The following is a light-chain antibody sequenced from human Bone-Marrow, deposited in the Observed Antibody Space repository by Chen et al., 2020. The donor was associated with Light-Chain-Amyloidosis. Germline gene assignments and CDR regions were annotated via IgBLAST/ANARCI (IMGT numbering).Light chain of an antibody. V-gene: IGLV2-23*02. CDR1: SSDVGSYNL. Sequence: QSALTQPASVSGSPGQSTTISCTGPSSDVGSYNLVSWYQQHPGKVPNIMIYDDSKRPSGVSDRFSGSKSGNTASLTISGLQAEDEADYYCSSYAGGTTFVIFGGGTKLTVL. J-gene: IGLJ2*01. CDR3: SSYAGGTTFVI. CDR2: DDS.